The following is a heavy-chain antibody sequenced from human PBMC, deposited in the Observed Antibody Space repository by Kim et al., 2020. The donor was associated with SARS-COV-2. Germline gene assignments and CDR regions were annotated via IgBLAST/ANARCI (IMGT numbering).Heavy chain of an antibody. J-gene: IGHJ4*02. Sequence: GGSLRLSCEASGFTFSSYSMNWVRQAPGKGLEWISYISSRSTTTYYADSVKGRFTISRDNAQNSLYLQMNSLRDEDTAVYYCARGRGAARLGADYWGQGTLVTVSS. CDR2: ISSRSTTT. D-gene: IGHD6-6*01. V-gene: IGHV3-48*02. CDR1: GFTFSSYS. CDR3: ARGRGAARLGADY.